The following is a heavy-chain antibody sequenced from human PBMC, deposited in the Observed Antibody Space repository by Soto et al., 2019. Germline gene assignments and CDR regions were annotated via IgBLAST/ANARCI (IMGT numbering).Heavy chain of an antibody. J-gene: IGHJ4*02. CDR3: ARDPQRGYSYGSGYFDY. CDR2: IWYDGSNK. Sequence: GGSLRLSCAASGFTFSSYGMHWVRQAPGKGLEWVAVIWYDGSNKYYADSVKGRFTISRDNSKNTLYLQMNSLRAEDTAVYYCARDPQRGYSYGSGYFDYWGQGTLVTVSS. D-gene: IGHD5-18*01. V-gene: IGHV3-33*01. CDR1: GFTFSSYG.